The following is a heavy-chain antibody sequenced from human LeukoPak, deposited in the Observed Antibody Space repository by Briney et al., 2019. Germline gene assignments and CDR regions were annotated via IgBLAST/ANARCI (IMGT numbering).Heavy chain of an antibody. J-gene: IGHJ3*02. CDR2: ISYDGSNK. V-gene: IGHV3-30*04. Sequence: GGSLRLSCAASGFTFSSYAMHWVRQAPGKGLEWEAVISYDGSNKYCADSVKGRFTISRDNSKNTLYLQMNSLRAEDTAVYYCARTRDYYGSGSYYNDAFDIWGQGTMVTVSS. CDR3: ARTRDYYGSGSYYNDAFDI. CDR1: GFTFSSYA. D-gene: IGHD3-10*01.